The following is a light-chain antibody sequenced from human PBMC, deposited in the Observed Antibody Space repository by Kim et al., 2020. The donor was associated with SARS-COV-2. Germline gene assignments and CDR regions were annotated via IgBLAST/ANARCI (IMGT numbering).Light chain of an antibody. V-gene: IGKV1-9*01. CDR2: AAS. J-gene: IGKJ4*01. CDR3: QQRTSDPLT. CDR1: QGISSY. Sequence: ASVGDTVTTSCRASQGISSYLAWYQHRTGRAPKLLSYAASPLRSGVPSRVRGSGSGTEFTLTITSLQPEDFATYNCQQRTSDPLTFGGETTVDIK.